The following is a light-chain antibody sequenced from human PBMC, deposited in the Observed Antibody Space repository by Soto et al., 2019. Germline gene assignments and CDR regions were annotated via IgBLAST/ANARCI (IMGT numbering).Light chain of an antibody. CDR1: QSVSSN. CDR3: QQYNNWPRT. Sequence: EIVLTQSPCTLSLSPGERATLSCRASQSVSSNLAWYQQKPGQAPRLLISGASTRATGIPARFSGSVSGTEFALTISSLQSEDFAVYYCQQYNNWPRTFGQGTKVDIK. CDR2: GAS. J-gene: IGKJ1*01. V-gene: IGKV3D-15*01.